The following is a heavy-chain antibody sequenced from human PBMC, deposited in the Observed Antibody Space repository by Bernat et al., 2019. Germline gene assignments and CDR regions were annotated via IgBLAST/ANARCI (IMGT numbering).Heavy chain of an antibody. CDR1: GFTFSSYG. D-gene: IGHD2-8*02. CDR2: IWYDGSNK. CDR3: ARLGVRWSIHY. Sequence: QVQLAESGGGVVQPGRSLRLSCAASGFTFSSYGMHWVRQAPGKGLEWVAVIWYDGSNKYYADAVKGRFIISRDNSKNTVFLQMSSLRAEDTAVYYCARLGVRWSIHYWGQGTLVTVSS. J-gene: IGHJ4*02. V-gene: IGHV3-33*01.